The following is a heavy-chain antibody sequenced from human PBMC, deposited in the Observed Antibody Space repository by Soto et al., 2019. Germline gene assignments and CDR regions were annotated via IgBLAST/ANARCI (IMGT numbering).Heavy chain of an antibody. J-gene: IGHJ5*02. Sequence: QVQLVQSGAEVKKPGASVKVSCKASGYTFTSYGISWVRQAPGQGLEWMGWISAYNGNTKYAQKLQGRVPITTYTSPITYYMERRSLRSDDPAVDYCERDRCSGCWFDPRGQGTLVTVSS. CDR3: ERDRCSGCWFDP. CDR1: GYTFTSYG. V-gene: IGHV1-18*01. CDR2: ISAYNGNT. D-gene: IGHD2-15*01.